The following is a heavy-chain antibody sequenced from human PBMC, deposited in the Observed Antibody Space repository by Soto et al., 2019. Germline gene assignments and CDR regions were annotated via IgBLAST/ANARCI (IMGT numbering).Heavy chain of an antibody. CDR2: VYYTVST. Sequence: WETLPYTCNVSGSSISSYYCIWIRQPPGKGLWCIGYVYYTVSTLYNPSLKSRVTISVDMSKKEFSLRLSSVIAADTAIYYCARDNYGGMLDFWGPGTLVTVSS. V-gene: IGHV4-59*01. CDR1: GSSISSYY. D-gene: IGHD4-17*01. J-gene: IGHJ4*02. CDR3: ARDNYGGMLDF.